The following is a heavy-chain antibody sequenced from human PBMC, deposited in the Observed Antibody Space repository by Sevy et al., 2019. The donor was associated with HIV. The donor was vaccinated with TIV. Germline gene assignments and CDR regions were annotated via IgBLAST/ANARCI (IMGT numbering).Heavy chain of an antibody. Sequence: GGSLRLSCAASGFTSSKYAMTWVRQPPGKGLEWVSGLSGSGDEIYYADSVKGRFTISRDNSKNTLYLQLNTLRVEDTAIYYCAQPERWPPGWIDSWGQGSLVTVSS. CDR3: AQPERWPPGWIDS. CDR1: GFTSSKYA. CDR2: LSGSGDEI. D-gene: IGHD5-12*01. V-gene: IGHV3-23*01. J-gene: IGHJ4*02.